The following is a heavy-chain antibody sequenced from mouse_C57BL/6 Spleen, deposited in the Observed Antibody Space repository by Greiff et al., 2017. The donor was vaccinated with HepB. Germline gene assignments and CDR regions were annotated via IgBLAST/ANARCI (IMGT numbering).Heavy chain of an antibody. Sequence: EVQLQQSGTVLARPGASVKMSCKTSGYTFTSYWMHWVKQRPGQGLEWIGAIYPGNSDTSYNQKFKGKAKLTAVTSASTAYMELSSLTNEDSAVYYCTTGYYGPRGSMDYWGQGTSVTVSS. J-gene: IGHJ4*01. CDR2: IYPGNSDT. D-gene: IGHD2-1*01. V-gene: IGHV1-5*01. CDR3: TTGYYGPRGSMDY. CDR1: GYTFTSYW.